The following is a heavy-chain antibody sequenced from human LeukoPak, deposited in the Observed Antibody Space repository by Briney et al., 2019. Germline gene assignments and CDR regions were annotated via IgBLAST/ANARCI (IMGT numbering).Heavy chain of an antibody. CDR2: IRYDGSNK. CDR1: GFTFSGYG. D-gene: IGHD2-2*01. Sequence: GGSLRLSCAASGFTFSGYGMHWVRQAPGKGLEWVAFIRYDGSNKYYADSVKGRFTISRDNSKNTLYLQMNSLRAEDTAVYYCAKGPRTADIVVVPAGDYWGQGTLVTVSS. V-gene: IGHV3-30*02. J-gene: IGHJ4*02. CDR3: AKGPRTADIVVVPAGDY.